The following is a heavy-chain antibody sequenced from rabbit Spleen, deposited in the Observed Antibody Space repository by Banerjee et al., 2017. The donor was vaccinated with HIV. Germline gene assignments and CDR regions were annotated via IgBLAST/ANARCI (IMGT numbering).Heavy chain of an antibody. CDR1: GFSFSSSYW. Sequence: QSLEESGGDLVKPGASLTLTCTASGFSFSSSYWISWVRQAPGKGLEWIACILNGGNDPRYASWAKGRFTISKASSTTATLQMTSLTAADTATYFCARWNVDSSGNWFLWGQGTLVTVS. V-gene: IGHV1S40*01. D-gene: IGHD1-1*01. CDR3: ARWNVDSSGNWFL. CDR2: ILNGGNDP. J-gene: IGHJ4*01.